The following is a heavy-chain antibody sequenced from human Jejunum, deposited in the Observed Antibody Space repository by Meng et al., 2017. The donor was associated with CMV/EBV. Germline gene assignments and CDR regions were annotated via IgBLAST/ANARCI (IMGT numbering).Heavy chain of an antibody. Sequence: VQVVDSGGGVVQPGGSLRLSCAASGFDLSRHAMHWVRQAPGRGLEWVAFIRYDGSSQYYADSVKGRFTISRDNSKNTVYLQMNSLRVDDSALYYCTKGGFDSWGQGTLVTVSS. CDR3: TKGGFDS. V-gene: IGHV3-30*02. D-gene: IGHD2-15*01. CDR1: GFDLSRHA. CDR2: IRYDGSSQ. J-gene: IGHJ4*02.